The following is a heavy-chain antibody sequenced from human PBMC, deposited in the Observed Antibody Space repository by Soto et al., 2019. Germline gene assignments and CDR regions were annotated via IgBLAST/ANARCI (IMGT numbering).Heavy chain of an antibody. V-gene: IGHV5-51*01. CDR1: GHSFTTYW. D-gene: IGHD2-15*01. Sequence: GESLKISCEDSGHSFTTYWIAWVRQMPGKGLEWMGIIYPGDSKTTYSPSFQGQVTISADKSISTAYLQWSSLKASDTAMYYCARGYCSGGSCYYYYGMDVWGQGTTVTVSS. J-gene: IGHJ6*02. CDR3: ARGYCSGGSCYYYYGMDV. CDR2: IYPGDSKT.